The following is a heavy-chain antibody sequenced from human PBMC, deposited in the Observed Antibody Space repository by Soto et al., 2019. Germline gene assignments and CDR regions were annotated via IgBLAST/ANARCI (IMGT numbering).Heavy chain of an antibody. CDR2: IYYSGST. Sequence: PSETLSLTCTVSGGSISSSSYYWGWIRQPPGKGLEWIGSIYYSGSTYYNPSLKSRVTISVDTSKNQFSLKLSSVTAADTAVYYCARGASYYYDSSRYAYWGQGTLVTVSS. CDR1: GGSISSSSYY. D-gene: IGHD3-22*01. CDR3: ARGASYYYDSSRYAY. V-gene: IGHV4-39*07. J-gene: IGHJ4*02.